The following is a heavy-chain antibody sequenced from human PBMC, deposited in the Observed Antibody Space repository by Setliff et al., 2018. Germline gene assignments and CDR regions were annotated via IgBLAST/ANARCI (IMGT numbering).Heavy chain of an antibody. CDR3: ASRGTSNGYYYYMDV. D-gene: IGHD3-16*01. CDR2: INTNTGNP. J-gene: IGHJ6*03. Sequence: ASVKVSCKASGYTLTGYYMHWVRQAPGQGLEWMGCINTNTGNPTYAQGLTGRFVFSLDTSVSTAYLQISSLKAEDTAVYYWASRGTSNGYYYYMDVWGKGTTVTVSS. CDR1: GYTLTGYY. V-gene: IGHV7-4-1*02.